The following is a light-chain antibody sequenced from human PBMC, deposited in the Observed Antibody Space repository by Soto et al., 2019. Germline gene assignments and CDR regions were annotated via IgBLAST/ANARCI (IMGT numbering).Light chain of an antibody. CDR3: QSYDSTLSARYV. CDR2: GNI. V-gene: IGLV1-40*01. CDR1: SSNIGAGYD. Sequence: QSVLTQLPSVSGAPGQRVTISCTGSSSNIGAGYDVHWYQQRPGTAPKLLIFGNINRPSGVPDRFSGSKSGTSASLAITGLQAEDEGDYCCQSYDSTLSARYVFGTGTKVTVL. J-gene: IGLJ1*01.